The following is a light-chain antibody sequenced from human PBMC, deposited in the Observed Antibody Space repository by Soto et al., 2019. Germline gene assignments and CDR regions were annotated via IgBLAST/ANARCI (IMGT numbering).Light chain of an antibody. J-gene: IGLJ1*01. CDR2: DVS. CDR3: SSYTRFSPTYV. V-gene: IGLV2-14*01. CDR1: SSDVGGYNY. Sequence: QSVLTQPASVSGSPGQSITISCAGTSSDVGGYNYVSWYQEHPGKAPKLIIYDVSNRPSGVSNRFSGSKSGNTASLTISGLQAADEADYYCSSYTRFSPTYVFGTGTKLTVL.